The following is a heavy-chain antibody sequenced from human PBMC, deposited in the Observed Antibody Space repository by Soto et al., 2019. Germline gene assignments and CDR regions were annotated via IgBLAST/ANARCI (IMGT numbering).Heavy chain of an antibody. CDR1: GFIFSNYG. CDR3: SRGIPGDF. Sequence: QVQLVESRGGVVQPGRSLRLSCAASGFIFSNYGMHWVRQAPGKGLEWVAVISYDGSNKYYADSVKGRFTISRDDSKSTLYLQMNSLRAEDTAMYYCSRGIPGDFWGQGTLVTVSS. V-gene: IGHV3-30*03. CDR2: ISYDGSNK. J-gene: IGHJ4*02.